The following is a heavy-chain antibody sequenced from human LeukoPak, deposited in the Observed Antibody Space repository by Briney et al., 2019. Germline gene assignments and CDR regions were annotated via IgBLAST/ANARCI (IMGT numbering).Heavy chain of an antibody. CDR1: GFAFSNYA. V-gene: IGHV3-23*01. D-gene: IGHD4-23*01. Sequence: GGSLRLSCAGSGFAFSNYAMTWVRQAPGKGLEWVSSVSGSGRDTFYPDSVEGRFTISRDNSKNTVYLQMNSLRVEDTAVYYCARGRPHGNDYWGQGTLVTVSS. CDR2: VSGSGRDT. CDR3: ARGRPHGNDY. J-gene: IGHJ4*02.